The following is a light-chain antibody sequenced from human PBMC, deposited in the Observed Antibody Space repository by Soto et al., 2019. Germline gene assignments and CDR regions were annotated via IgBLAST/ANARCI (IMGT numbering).Light chain of an antibody. Sequence: EIVVTQSPATLSVSPGERATLSCRASQSVSTILAWYQQRPGQAPRLLIYGASTRATGVPARFSGSGSGRDFSLPTSSLQSADFAVYYCQQYNIWPPWTFGQGTKVDIK. V-gene: IGKV3-15*01. J-gene: IGKJ1*01. CDR1: QSVSTI. CDR2: GAS. CDR3: QQYNIWPPWT.